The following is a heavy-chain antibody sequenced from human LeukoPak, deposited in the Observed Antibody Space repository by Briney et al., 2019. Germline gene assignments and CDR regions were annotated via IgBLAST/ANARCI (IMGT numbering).Heavy chain of an antibody. Sequence: SETLSLTCAVYGGSFSGYYWSWIRQPPGEGLEWIGEINHSGITNDNQSLKSLVTISVDTSKNQLSLKLSSVTAADTAVYYCARGTLYSSSGNHYYYYMDVWGKGTTATVSS. V-gene: IGHV4-34*01. CDR1: GGSFSGYY. D-gene: IGHD6-6*01. CDR2: INHSGIT. J-gene: IGHJ6*03. CDR3: ARGTLYSSSGNHYYYYMDV.